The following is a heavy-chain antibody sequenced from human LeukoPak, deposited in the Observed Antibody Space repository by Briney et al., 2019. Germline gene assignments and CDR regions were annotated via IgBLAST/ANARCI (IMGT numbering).Heavy chain of an antibody. J-gene: IGHJ6*02. CDR1: GLTVSSNY. CDR3: ARGGSSWPDYYYYYGMDV. D-gene: IGHD6-13*01. CDR2: IYSGGST. V-gene: IGHV3-66*01. Sequence: GGSLRLSCAVSGLTVSSNYMNWVRQAPGKGLEWVSVIYSGGSTYYADSVKGRFTISRDNSKNTLYLEMNSLRAVDTAVFYCARGGSSWPDYYYYYGMDVWGQGTTVTVSS.